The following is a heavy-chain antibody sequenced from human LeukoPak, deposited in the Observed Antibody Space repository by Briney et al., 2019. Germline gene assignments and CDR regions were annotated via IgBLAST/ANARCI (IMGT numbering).Heavy chain of an antibody. Sequence: PSETLSLTCTVSDGSIIEYYWSWIRQSPGKGLEWIGYIHASGSTVYNPSLERRVTISVDTSKSQFSLKLTSVTAADTAVYYCARRSQWLVRGGFDYWGQGTLVTVS. V-gene: IGHV4-59*12. CDR2: IHASGST. CDR3: ARRSQWLVRGGFDY. CDR1: DGSIIEYY. D-gene: IGHD6-19*01. J-gene: IGHJ4*02.